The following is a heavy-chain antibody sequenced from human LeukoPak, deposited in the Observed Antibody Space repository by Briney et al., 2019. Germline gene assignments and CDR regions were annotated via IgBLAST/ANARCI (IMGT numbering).Heavy chain of an antibody. CDR1: GGSISSYY. CDR3: AREGMTTGEFDP. Sequence: NPSETLSLTCTVSGGSISSYYWNWIRQPPGKGLEWIGYIYYSGSTNYNPSLKSRVTISIDTSKNQFSLKLSSVTAADTAVYYCAREGMTTGEFDPWGQGTLVTVSS. D-gene: IGHD4-17*01. CDR2: IYYSGST. J-gene: IGHJ5*02. V-gene: IGHV4-59*01.